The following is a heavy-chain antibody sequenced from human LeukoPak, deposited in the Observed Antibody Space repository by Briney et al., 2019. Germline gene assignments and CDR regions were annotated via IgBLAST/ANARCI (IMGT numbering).Heavy chain of an antibody. D-gene: IGHD4-23*01. Sequence: GGSLRLSCAVSGITLSNYGMTWVRQAPGKGLEWVAGISDTGGRTNYADSVKGRFTISRDNAKNTLYLQMNTLSAEDTAAYYCVGYYVGKFDYWGQGTLVTVSS. CDR3: VGYYVGKFDY. CDR1: GITLSNYG. V-gene: IGHV3-23*01. J-gene: IGHJ4*02. CDR2: ISDTGGRT.